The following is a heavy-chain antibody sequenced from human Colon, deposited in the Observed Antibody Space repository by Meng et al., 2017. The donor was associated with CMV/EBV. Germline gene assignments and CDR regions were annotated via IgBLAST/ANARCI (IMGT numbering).Heavy chain of an antibody. CDR2: ISNTDNSM. Sequence: GGSLRLSCAVSGFTPNTYEMNWVRQAPGKGLEWISYISNTDNSMYYADSVKGRLTNSRDNAKNSLHLQMGSLRAEDTGVYYCARDRGPLGDSWSGFYCYYGMDVWGQGTTVTVSS. D-gene: IGHD3-3*01. V-gene: IGHV3-48*03. J-gene: IGHJ6*02. CDR3: ARDRGPLGDSWSGFYCYYGMDV. CDR1: GFTPNTYE.